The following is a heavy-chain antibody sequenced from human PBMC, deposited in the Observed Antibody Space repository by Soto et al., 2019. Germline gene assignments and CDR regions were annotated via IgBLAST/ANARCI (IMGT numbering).Heavy chain of an antibody. J-gene: IGHJ4*02. Sequence: GGSLRLSCAASGFTFSSYWMHWVRQAPGKGLVWVSRINSDGSSTSYADSVKGRFTISRDNAKNTLYLQMNSLRAEDTAVYYCASGRFSGYDFDYWGQGTLVTVSS. CDR3: ASGRFSGYDFDY. CDR1: GFTFSSYW. V-gene: IGHV3-74*01. CDR2: INSDGSST. D-gene: IGHD5-12*01.